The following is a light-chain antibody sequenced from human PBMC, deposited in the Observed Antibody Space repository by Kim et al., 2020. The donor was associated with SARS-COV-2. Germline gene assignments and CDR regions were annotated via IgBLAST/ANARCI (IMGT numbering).Light chain of an antibody. CDR2: ESS. J-gene: IGKJ4*01. CDR1: QSISSW. CDR3: QQYNSYPLT. V-gene: IGKV1-5*03. Sequence: DIQMTQSPSTLSASVGDRATISCRASQSISSWLAWYQQKPGKAPNLLIYESSSLESGVPSRFSGSGSGTEFTLTISSLQPDDFATYYCQQYNSYPLTFGGGTKVDIK.